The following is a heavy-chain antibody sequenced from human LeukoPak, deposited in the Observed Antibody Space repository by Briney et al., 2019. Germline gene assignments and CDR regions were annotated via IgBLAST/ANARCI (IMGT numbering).Heavy chain of an antibody. CDR3: ASRVYDSSWYYDFDY. CDR1: GGTFSSYT. V-gene: IGHV1-69*02. J-gene: IGHJ4*02. D-gene: IGHD3-22*01. Sequence: SVKVSCKASGGTFSSYTISWVRQAPGQGLEWMGRIIPILGIANYAQKFQGRVTITAYKSTSTAYMELSSVRSDDTAVYCGASRVYDSSWYYDFDYWGQGTMVTVSS. CDR2: IIPILGIA.